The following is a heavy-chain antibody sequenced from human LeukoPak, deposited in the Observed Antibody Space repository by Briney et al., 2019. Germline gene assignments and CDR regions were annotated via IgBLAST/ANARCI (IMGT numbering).Heavy chain of an antibody. Sequence: GGSLRLSCTVSGFTVGDYALSWVRQAPGKGLEWIAFVRSEAFGWTTEYAASVKGRFSISRDDSKSIAYLQMNSLKTEDTAVYYRTRATPRRSFDWLVAFDFWGQGTLVTVSS. V-gene: IGHV3-49*04. D-gene: IGHD3-9*01. CDR3: TRATPRRSFDWLVAFDF. J-gene: IGHJ4*02. CDR1: GFTVGDYA. CDR2: VRSEAFGWTT.